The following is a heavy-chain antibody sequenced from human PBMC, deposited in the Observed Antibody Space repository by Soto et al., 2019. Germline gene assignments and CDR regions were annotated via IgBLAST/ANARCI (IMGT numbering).Heavy chain of an antibody. V-gene: IGHV3-33*01. J-gene: IGHJ3*02. Sequence: QVQLVESGGGVVQPGRSLRLSCAASGFTFSSYGMHWVRQAPGKGLEWVAVIWYDGSNKYYADSVKGRFTISRDNSKNMLYLQMNSLRAEDTAVYYCARDHGIWFGELLYAFDIWGQGTMVTVSS. CDR1: GFTFSSYG. CDR3: ARDHGIWFGELLYAFDI. D-gene: IGHD3-10*01. CDR2: IWYDGSNK.